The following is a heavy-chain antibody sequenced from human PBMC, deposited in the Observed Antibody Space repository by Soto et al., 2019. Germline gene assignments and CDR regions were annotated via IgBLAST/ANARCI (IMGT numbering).Heavy chain of an antibody. CDR3: AHRPFRSFDY. CDR2: ISSNGGST. J-gene: IGHJ4*02. CDR1: GFTFSSYA. V-gene: IGHV3-64D*06. Sequence: GGSLRLSCSASGFTFSSYAMHWVRQAPGKGLEYVSAISSNGGSTYYADSVKGRFTISRDTSKNQVVLTMTNMDPVDTATYYCAHRPFRSFDYWGQGTLVTVSS.